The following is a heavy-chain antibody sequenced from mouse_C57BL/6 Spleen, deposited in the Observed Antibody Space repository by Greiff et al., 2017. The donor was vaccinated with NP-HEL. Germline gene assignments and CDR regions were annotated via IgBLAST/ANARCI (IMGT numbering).Heavy chain of an antibody. CDR2: IYPGDGDT. CDR3: ALLLRAPLDY. J-gene: IGHJ2*01. V-gene: IGHV1-82*01. CDR1: GYAFSSSW. Sequence: VQGVESGPELVKPGASVKISCKASGYAFSSSWMNWVKQRPGKGLEWIGRIYPGDGDTNYNGKFKGKATLTADKSSSTAYMHLSSLTSEDAAVYFCALLLRAPLDYWGQGTTLTVSS. D-gene: IGHD1-1*01.